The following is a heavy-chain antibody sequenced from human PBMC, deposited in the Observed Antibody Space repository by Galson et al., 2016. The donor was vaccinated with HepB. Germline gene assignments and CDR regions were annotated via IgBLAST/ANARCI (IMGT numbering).Heavy chain of an antibody. J-gene: IGHJ4*02. CDR3: ARDLIDGWVATITWAFDY. V-gene: IGHV3-33*01. Sequence: SLRLSCAASGFTFSSYGMHWVRQAPGKGLEWVAVIWYDGSNKYYADSVKGRFTISRDNSKNTLYLQMNSLRAEDTAGYYCARDLIDGWVATITWAFDYWGQGTLVTVSS. D-gene: IGHD5-12*01. CDR1: GFTFSSYG. CDR2: IWYDGSNK.